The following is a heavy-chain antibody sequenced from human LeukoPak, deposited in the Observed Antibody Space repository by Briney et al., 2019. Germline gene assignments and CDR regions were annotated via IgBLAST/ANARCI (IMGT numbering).Heavy chain of an antibody. Sequence: GGSLRLFCAASGFPFSSYTMSWVRQAPGKGLEWVSAISGSGGSTYYADSVKGRFTISRDNSKNTLYLQMNSLRGEDTAVYYCAKGLKVIAIPAFDYWGQGTLVTVSS. CDR3: AKGLKVIAIPAFDY. D-gene: IGHD2-21*01. V-gene: IGHV3-23*01. CDR1: GFPFSSYT. J-gene: IGHJ4*02. CDR2: ISGSGGST.